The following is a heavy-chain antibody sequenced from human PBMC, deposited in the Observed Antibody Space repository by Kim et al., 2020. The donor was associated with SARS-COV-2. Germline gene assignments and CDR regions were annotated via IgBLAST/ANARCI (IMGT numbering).Heavy chain of an antibody. CDR2: NSNGSNT. Sequence: NSNGSNTSYADSVKGRFTVSRDNAKNTLYLQMNSLRAEDTAVYYCARNRGITTQHYAFEIWG. J-gene: IGHJ3*02. CDR3: ARNRGITTQHYAFEI. D-gene: IGHD3-22*01. V-gene: IGHV3-74*01.